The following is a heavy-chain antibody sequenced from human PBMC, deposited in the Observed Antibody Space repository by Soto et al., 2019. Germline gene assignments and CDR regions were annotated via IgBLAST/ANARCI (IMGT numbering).Heavy chain of an antibody. CDR3: ARDGSGYQWYFDV. CDR2: TYYRSKWHN. Sequence: QVQLQQSGPGLVKPSQTLSLICAISGDSVSSASATWSWIRQSPSGRLEWLGRTYYRSKWHNDYTVSVKRRXAXXXDXXKNQLSLQLSSVTLEDTAVYFCARDGSGYQWYFDVWGRGSLVTVSS. CDR1: GDSVSSASAT. J-gene: IGHJ2*01. V-gene: IGHV6-1*01. D-gene: IGHD5-12*01.